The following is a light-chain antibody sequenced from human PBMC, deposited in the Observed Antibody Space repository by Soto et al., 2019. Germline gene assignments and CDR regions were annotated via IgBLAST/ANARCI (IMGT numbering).Light chain of an antibody. CDR2: AAS. Sequence: EIVLTQSPGTLSLSPGERATLSCRASQSVSNTYLAWYQQKPGQAPRLLIYAASSRATGIPDRFSGSGSGTDFTLTISRLEPEDFAVYYCQQYGSALYTLGQGTKLEIK. V-gene: IGKV3-20*01. J-gene: IGKJ2*01. CDR1: QSVSNTY. CDR3: QQYGSALYT.